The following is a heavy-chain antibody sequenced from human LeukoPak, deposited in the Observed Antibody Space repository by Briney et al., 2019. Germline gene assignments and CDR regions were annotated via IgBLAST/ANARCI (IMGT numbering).Heavy chain of an antibody. CDR1: KDPIISFDHS. D-gene: IGHD2-21*01. Sequence: PSETLSLTCDVSKDPIISFDHSWSSIRHFPGEGLEWMGYRHSTGNTYYNPSLRARVFISEDLPTGHLSLKLSFVTAADTALYYCARHILDVDNGSKGFDVWGQGILVTVSS. CDR2: RHSTGNT. J-gene: IGHJ4*02. CDR3: ARHILDVDNGSKGFDV. V-gene: IGHV4-30-4*07.